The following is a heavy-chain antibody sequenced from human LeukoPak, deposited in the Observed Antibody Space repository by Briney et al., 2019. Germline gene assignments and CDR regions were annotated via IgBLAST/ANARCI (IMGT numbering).Heavy chain of an antibody. CDR2: IIPIFGTA. CDR1: GGTFSSYA. Sequence: GASAKVSCKASGGTFSSYAISWVRQAPGQGLEWMGGIIPIFGTANYAQKFQGRVTITADESTSTAYMELSSLRSEDTAVYYCAREWELPGRFDPWGQGTLVTVSS. J-gene: IGHJ5*02. D-gene: IGHD1-26*01. CDR3: AREWELPGRFDP. V-gene: IGHV1-69*13.